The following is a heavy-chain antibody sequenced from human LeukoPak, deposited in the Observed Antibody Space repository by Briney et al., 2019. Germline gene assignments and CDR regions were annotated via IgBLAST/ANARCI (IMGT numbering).Heavy chain of an antibody. J-gene: IGHJ5*02. CDR2: IHYSGST. D-gene: IGHD2-21*01. Sequence: PSQTLSLTCTVSGGSISSGGYYWSWIRQPPGRCLDCIGYIHYSGSTFYNPSLKSRVTMSVDTSKNQFSLKLSSVTAADTAVYYCAGEGSNSAWLDPWGQGTLVTVSS. CDR3: AGEGSNSAWLDP. CDR1: GGSISSGGYY. V-gene: IGHV4-30-4*08.